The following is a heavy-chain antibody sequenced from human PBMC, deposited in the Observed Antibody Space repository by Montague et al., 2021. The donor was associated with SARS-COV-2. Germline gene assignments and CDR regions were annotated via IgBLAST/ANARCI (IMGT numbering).Heavy chain of an antibody. Sequence: SLRLSFSASGFTFSTFAMSWVRQAPGKGLEWVSAISLSGGSTYYADSVNGRFTISRDNSKNTLFLQMNSLRAEDTAVYYCAKGGVVVVAATDLDYWGQGTLVTVSS. D-gene: IGHD2-15*01. CDR1: GFTFSTFA. CDR3: AKGGVVVVAATDLDY. CDR2: ISLSGGST. V-gene: IGHV3-23*01. J-gene: IGHJ4*02.